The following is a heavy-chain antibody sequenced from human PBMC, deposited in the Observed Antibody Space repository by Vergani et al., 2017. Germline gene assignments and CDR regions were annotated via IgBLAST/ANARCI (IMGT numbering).Heavy chain of an antibody. CDR2: IIPIFGTA. Sequence: QVQLVQSGAEVKKPGSSVKVSCKASGGTFSSYAISWVRQAPGQGLEWMGGIIPIFGTANYAQKFQGRVTITADESTSTAYMGLSSLRSEDTAVYYCARVVTKTPYYYYYYMDVWGKGTTVTVSS. CDR1: GGTFSSYA. J-gene: IGHJ6*03. D-gene: IGHD2-21*02. V-gene: IGHV1-69*01. CDR3: ARVVTKTPYYYYYYMDV.